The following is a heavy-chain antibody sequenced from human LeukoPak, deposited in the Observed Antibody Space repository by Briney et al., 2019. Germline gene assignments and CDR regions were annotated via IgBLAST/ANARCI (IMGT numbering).Heavy chain of an antibody. CDR2: ISSSGSTI. J-gene: IGHJ1*01. V-gene: IGHV3-11*01. CDR1: GFTFSDYY. D-gene: IGHD3-22*01. CDR3: ARHRYYDSSGHRPAEYFQH. Sequence: GGSLRLSCAASGFTFSDYYMSWIRQAPGKGLEWVSYISSSGSTIYYADSVKGRFTISGDNAKNSLYLQMNSLRAEDTAVYYCARHRYYDSSGHRPAEYFQHWGQGTLVTVSS.